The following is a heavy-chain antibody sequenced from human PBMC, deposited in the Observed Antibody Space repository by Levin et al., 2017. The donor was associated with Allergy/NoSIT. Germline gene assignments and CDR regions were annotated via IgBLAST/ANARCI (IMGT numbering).Heavy chain of an antibody. V-gene: IGHV4-61*02. D-gene: IGHD5-12*01. CDR1: GDSISRGFYY. CDR3: ARDLEGFSGYHPYCYVDV. Sequence: SETLSLTCSVSGDSISRGFYYWSWIRQPAGEGLEWIGRIYVTGSTTYSPSLKSRATISLDRSKDQVSLKINSVTAADTAVYYCARDLEGFSGYHPYCYVDVWGKGTTVTVSS. J-gene: IGHJ6*03. CDR2: IYVTGST.